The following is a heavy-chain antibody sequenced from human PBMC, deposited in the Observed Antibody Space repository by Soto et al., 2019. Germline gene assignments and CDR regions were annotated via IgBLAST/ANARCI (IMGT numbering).Heavy chain of an antibody. D-gene: IGHD1-1*01. CDR1: GGSISGYY. CDR3: ARGLGTTGTGYYMDV. J-gene: IGHJ6*03. Sequence: SETLSLTCTVSGGSISGYYWSCIRQPPGKGLEWIGEINHSGSTNYNPSLKSRVTISVDTSKNQFSLKLSSVTAADTAVYYCARGLGTTGTGYYMDVWGKGTTVTVSS. V-gene: IGHV4-34*01. CDR2: INHSGST.